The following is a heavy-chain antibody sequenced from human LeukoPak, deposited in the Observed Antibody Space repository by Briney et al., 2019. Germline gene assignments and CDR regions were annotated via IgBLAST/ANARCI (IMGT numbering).Heavy chain of an antibody. D-gene: IGHD3-10*01. CDR2: ISSSSSYI. Sequence: KSGGTLRLSCAASGFTFSSYSMNWVRQAPGKGLEWVSSISSSSSYIYYADSVKGRFTISRDNAKNSLYLQMNSLRAEDTAVYYCARRRGFGEPICYWGQGTLVTVSS. V-gene: IGHV3-21*01. CDR1: GFTFSSYS. J-gene: IGHJ4*02. CDR3: ARRRGFGEPICY.